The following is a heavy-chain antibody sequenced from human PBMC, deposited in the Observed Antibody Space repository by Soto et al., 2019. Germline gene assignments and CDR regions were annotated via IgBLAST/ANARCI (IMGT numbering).Heavy chain of an antibody. CDR3: AKDISSVVAAILKN. V-gene: IGHV3-9*01. D-gene: IGHD2-15*01. J-gene: IGHJ4*02. CDR2: ISWNSGSI. Sequence: GGSLRLSCAASGFTFDDYAMHWVRQAPGKGLEWVSGISWNSGSIGYADSVKGRFTISRDNAKNSLYLQMNSLRAEDTALYYCAKDISSVVAAILKNWGQGTLVTVSS. CDR1: GFTFDDYA.